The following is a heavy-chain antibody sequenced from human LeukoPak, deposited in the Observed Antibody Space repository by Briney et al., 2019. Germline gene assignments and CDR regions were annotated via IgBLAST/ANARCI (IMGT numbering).Heavy chain of an antibody. CDR3: ARDPGSSSYADY. J-gene: IGHJ4*02. D-gene: IGHD6-13*01. CDR2: ISSSSSYI. CDR1: GFTFSSYT. Sequence: GGSLRLSCAASGFTFSSYTMNWVRQAPGKGLEWVSSISSSSSYIYYADSVKGRFTISRDSAKNSLYLQMNSLRAEDTAVYYCARDPGSSSYADYWGQGTLVTVSS. V-gene: IGHV3-21*01.